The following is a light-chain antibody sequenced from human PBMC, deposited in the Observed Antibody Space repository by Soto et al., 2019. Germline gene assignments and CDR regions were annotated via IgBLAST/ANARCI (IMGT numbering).Light chain of an antibody. Sequence: EIVLTQSPGTLSLSPGERATLSCRASQCVSSTYLAWYQQKPGQAPRLLIYGASSRATGIPDRFSGSGSGTAFTLTITRLEPEDFAVYYCQQYGSSPMYTFGQGTKVDIK. CDR2: GAS. CDR3: QQYGSSPMYT. CDR1: QCVSSTY. V-gene: IGKV3-20*01. J-gene: IGKJ2*01.